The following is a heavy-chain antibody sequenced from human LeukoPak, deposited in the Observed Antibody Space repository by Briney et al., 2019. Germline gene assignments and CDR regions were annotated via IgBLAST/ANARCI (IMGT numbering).Heavy chain of an antibody. Sequence: GGSLRLSCAASGFTVSSNYMSWVRQAPGKGLEWVSVIYSGGSTYYADSVKGRFTISRDNSKNTLYLQMNSLRAEDTAVYYCAKDLAEQWLVLGHWGQGTLVTVSS. CDR3: AKDLAEQWLVLGH. CDR1: GFTVSSNY. J-gene: IGHJ5*02. D-gene: IGHD6-19*01. CDR2: IYSGGST. V-gene: IGHV3-66*02.